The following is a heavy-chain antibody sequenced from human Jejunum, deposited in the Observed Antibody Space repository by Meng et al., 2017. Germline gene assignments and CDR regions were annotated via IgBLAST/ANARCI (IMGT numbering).Heavy chain of an antibody. D-gene: IGHD2-2*01. CDR2: ISSSDNTI. V-gene: IGHV3-11*01. CDR1: GFTFSDYH. Sequence: GGSLRLSRAASGFTFSDYHMSWIRQAPGKGLEWVSYISSSDNTIYYADSVKGRFTVSRDNAKNLLYLQMNSLRAEDTAVYYCARSQLLGGFDPWGQGTLVTVSS. CDR3: ARSQLLGGFDP. J-gene: IGHJ5*02.